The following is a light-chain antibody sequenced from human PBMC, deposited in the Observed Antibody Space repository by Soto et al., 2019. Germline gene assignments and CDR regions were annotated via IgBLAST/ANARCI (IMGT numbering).Light chain of an antibody. J-gene: IGKJ5*01. CDR2: MAS. Sequence: DIQMTQSPSTLSAFVGDRVTITCRASQSISTSLAWYQQKPGKAPKLLIYMASILESGVPTRFSGSGSATDFTLTINSLQPEDFATYYCQQAASFPITFGQGTRLEIK. V-gene: IGKV1-5*03. CDR1: QSISTS. CDR3: QQAASFPIT.